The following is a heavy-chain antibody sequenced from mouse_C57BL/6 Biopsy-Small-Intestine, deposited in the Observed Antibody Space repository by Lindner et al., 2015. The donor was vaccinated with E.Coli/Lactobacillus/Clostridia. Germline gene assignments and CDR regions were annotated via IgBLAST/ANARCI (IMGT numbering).Heavy chain of an antibody. V-gene: IGHV2-9-1*01. J-gene: IGHJ4*01. CDR2: IWTGGGT. CDR3: ARNWGGKLRDYYATDY. Sequence: VQLQESGPGLVAPSQSLSITCTVSGFSLTSYVINWVRQPPGKGLEWLGVIWTGGGTNYNSILISRLSISKDNSKSQVFLKMNSLQNDDTARYYCARNWGGKLRDYYATDYWGQGTSVTVSS. D-gene: IGHD1-1*01. CDR1: GFSLTSYV.